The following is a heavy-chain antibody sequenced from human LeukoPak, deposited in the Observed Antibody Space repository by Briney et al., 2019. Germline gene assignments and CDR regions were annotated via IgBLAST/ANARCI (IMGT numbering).Heavy chain of an antibody. D-gene: IGHD2-15*01. V-gene: IGHV3-21*01. J-gene: IGHJ6*02. CDR3: ARDLGSCSGGSCYSYYYYYAMDV. CDR2: ISSSSSYI. CDR1: GFTFSSYS. Sequence: PGGSLRLSCAASGFTFSSYSMNWVRQAPGKGLEWVSSISSSSSYIYYTDSVKGRFTISRDNAKNSLYLTMNSLRAEDTAVYSCARDLGSCSGGSCYSYYYYYAMDVWGQGTTVTVSS.